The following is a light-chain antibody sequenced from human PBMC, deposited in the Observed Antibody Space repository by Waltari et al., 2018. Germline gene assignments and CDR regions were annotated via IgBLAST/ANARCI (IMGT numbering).Light chain of an antibody. J-gene: IGLJ2*01. CDR1: NIGSKS. V-gene: IGLV3-21*02. CDR2: DDS. CDR3: QVWDSSSDHVV. Sequence: SYVLTQPPSVSVAPGQTDRITCGGNNIGSKSVHWYQQKPGQAPVLVVYDDSDRPSGSPERFSGSNSGNTATLTISSVEAGDEADYYCQVWDSSSDHVVFGGGTKLTVL.